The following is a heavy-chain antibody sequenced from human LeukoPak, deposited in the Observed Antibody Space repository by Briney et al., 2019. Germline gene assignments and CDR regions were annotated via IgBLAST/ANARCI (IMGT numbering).Heavy chain of an antibody. V-gene: IGHV4-59*01. J-gene: IGHJ5*02. CDR1: GGSISSYY. CDR2: IYYSGST. CDR3: ARGVSTSRTLFDWFDP. D-gene: IGHD2-2*01. Sequence: SETLSLTCTVSGGSISSYYWGWIRQPPGKGLEWIGYIYYSGSTNYNPSLKSRVTISVDTSKNQFSLKPSSVTAADTAVYYCARGVSTSRTLFDWFDPWGQGTLVTVSS.